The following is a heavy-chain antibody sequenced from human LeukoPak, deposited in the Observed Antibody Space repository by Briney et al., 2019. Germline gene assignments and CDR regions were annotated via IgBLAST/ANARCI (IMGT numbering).Heavy chain of an antibody. CDR3: ATETNGRHYDY. CDR1: GLTFSTSG. D-gene: IGHD1-14*01. Sequence: GSLRLSCTASGLTFSTSGFNWVRLAPGKGLEWVASIGPTGSDRYHADSIKGRFTISRDNANNFLYLQMNSLRAEDTAVYYCATETNGRHYDYWGQGTLLTVSS. CDR2: IGPTGSDR. V-gene: IGHV3-21*06. J-gene: IGHJ4*02.